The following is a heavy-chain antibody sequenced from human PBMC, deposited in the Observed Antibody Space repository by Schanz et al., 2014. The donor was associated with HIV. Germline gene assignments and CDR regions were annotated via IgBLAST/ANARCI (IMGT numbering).Heavy chain of an antibody. J-gene: IGHJ5*02. V-gene: IGHV1-18*01. CDR1: GYTFTSYG. CDR2: ISPYNGDR. D-gene: IGHD3-9*01. Sequence: QVQLLQSGAEVKKPGASVKVSCKTSGYTFTSYGITWVRQAPGQGPDWMGGISPYNGDRKYDQKFQGRVTMTTDTSTNRAYMELRSLRSDDTAVYYCARGQDWPGPQLDHWGHGTLVIVSS. CDR3: ARGQDWPGPQLDH.